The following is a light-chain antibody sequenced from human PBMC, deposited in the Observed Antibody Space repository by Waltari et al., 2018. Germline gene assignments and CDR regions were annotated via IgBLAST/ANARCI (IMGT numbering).Light chain of an antibody. CDR1: SSDVGRYHR. Sequence: SALTQPPSVSGSPGQSVTISCTGTSSDVGRYHRVSWYQQPPGTAPKLMIYEVSNRPSGVPDRFSGSKSGNTASLTISGLQAEDEADYYCSSYTSSSPVVFGGGTKLTVL. CDR2: EVS. J-gene: IGLJ2*01. V-gene: IGLV2-18*02. CDR3: SSYTSSSPVV.